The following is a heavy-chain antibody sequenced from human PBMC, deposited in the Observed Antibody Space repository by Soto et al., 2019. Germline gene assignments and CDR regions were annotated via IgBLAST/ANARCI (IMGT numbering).Heavy chain of an antibody. V-gene: IGHV2-26*01. D-gene: IGHD3-16*02. J-gene: IGHJ4*02. Sequence: SGPTLVNPTETLTLTCTVSGFSLNDARLGESWIRQPPGRALEWLAHIFSNDEKSYSTSLYNRLTISKDTSKSQVVLTMTNMGPVDTATYFCARIQDYVWGSYPFDVWGQGSLVTVSS. CDR3: ARIQDYVWGSYPFDV. CDR1: GFSLNDARLG. CDR2: IFSNDEK.